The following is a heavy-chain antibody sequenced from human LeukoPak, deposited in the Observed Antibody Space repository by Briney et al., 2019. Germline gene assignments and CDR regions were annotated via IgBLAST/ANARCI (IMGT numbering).Heavy chain of an antibody. CDR1: GFTFSSYS. CDR2: ISSSSSYI. CDR3: ARVTIAAAGTFHGWFDP. J-gene: IGHJ5*02. V-gene: IGHV3-21*01. D-gene: IGHD6-13*01. Sequence: GGSLRLSCAASGFTFSSYSMNWVRQAPGKGLEWVSSISSSSSYIYYADSVKGRFTISRDNAKNSLYLQMNSLRAEDTAVYYCARVTIAAAGTFHGWFDPWGQGTLVTVSS.